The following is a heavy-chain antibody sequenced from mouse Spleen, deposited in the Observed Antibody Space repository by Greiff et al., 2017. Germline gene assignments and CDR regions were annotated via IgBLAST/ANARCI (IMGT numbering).Heavy chain of an antibody. CDR3: ARGRYDYSFAY. V-gene: IGHV5-17*01. J-gene: IGHJ3*01. CDR2: ISSGSSTI. D-gene: IGHD2-4*01. Sequence: EVMLVESGGGLVKPGGSLKLSCAASGFTFSDYGMHWVRQAPEKGLEWVAYISSGSSTIYYADTVKGRFTISRDNAKNTLFLQMTSLRSEDTAMYYCARGRYDYSFAYWGQGTLVTVSA. CDR1: GFTFSDYG.